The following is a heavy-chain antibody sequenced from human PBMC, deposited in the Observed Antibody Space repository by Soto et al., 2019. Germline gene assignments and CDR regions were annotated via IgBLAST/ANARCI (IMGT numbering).Heavy chain of an antibody. V-gene: IGHV1-46*03. Sequence: ASVKVSCKASGGTFSSYAISWVRQAPGQGLEWMGRIIPSGGSTSYAQKFQGRVTMTRDTSTSTVYMELSSLRSEDTAVYYCARSAVVVPAAHFDYWGQGTLVTVS. CDR2: IIPSGGST. CDR3: ARSAVVVPAAHFDY. CDR1: GGTFSSYA. J-gene: IGHJ4*02. D-gene: IGHD2-2*01.